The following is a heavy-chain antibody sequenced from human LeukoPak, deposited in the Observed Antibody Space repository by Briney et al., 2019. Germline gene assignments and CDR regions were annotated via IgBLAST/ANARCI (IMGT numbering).Heavy chain of an antibody. CDR2: ISSVGNNV. CDR3: LRNTRVPDY. CDR1: GYTFSSNN. V-gene: IGHV3-48*04. J-gene: IGHJ4*02. D-gene: IGHD2-15*01. Sequence: XGSLRLSCAASGYTFSSNNMNWVRQVPGKGLEWVSYISSVGNNVQYADAVKGGFTISRDNARNSLYLQMNSLRVEDTAVYYCLRNTRVPDYWGQGTLVTVSS.